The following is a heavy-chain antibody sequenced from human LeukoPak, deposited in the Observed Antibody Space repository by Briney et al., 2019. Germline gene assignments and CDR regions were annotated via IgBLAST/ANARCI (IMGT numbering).Heavy chain of an antibody. CDR3: ARTALWFGEARAYYFDY. V-gene: IGHV1-46*01. CDR1: GYTFTSYY. CDR2: INPSGGST. J-gene: IGHJ4*02. Sequence: ASVKVSCKASGYTFTSYYMHWVRQAPGQGLEWMGIINPSGGSTSYAQKFQGRVTMTRDTSTSTVYMELSSLRSEDTAVYYCARTALWFGEARAYYFDYWGQGTLVTVSS. D-gene: IGHD3-10*01.